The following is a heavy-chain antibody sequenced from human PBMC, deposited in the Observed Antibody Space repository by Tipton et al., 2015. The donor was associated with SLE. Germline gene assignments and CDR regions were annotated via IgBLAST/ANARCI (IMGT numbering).Heavy chain of an antibody. Sequence: GSLRLSCAASGFSVNIYSLNWVRQAPGKGLEWVATIIGDGNTKWYVDSVKGRFTISRDNAKNSLYLQMDSLRDEDTAVYYCARENDDNDYWGQGTLVTVSS. CDR3: ARENDDNDY. V-gene: IGHV3-7*01. CDR1: GFSVNIYS. CDR2: IIGDGNTK. J-gene: IGHJ4*02. D-gene: IGHD1-1*01.